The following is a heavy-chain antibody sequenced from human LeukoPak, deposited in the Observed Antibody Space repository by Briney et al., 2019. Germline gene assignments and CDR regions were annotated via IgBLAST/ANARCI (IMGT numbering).Heavy chain of an antibody. J-gene: IGHJ4*02. CDR2: IYTSGTT. V-gene: IGHV4-4*07. Sequence: SETLSLTCTVSGGSICNYYWSWIRRPAGKGLEWIGRIYTSGTTHYNPSLKSRVTMSVDTSKNQFSLNLSSVTAADTAVYYCARFSSIAAAFDYWGLGTLVTVSS. CDR3: ARFSSIAAAFDY. D-gene: IGHD6-13*01. CDR1: GGSICNYY.